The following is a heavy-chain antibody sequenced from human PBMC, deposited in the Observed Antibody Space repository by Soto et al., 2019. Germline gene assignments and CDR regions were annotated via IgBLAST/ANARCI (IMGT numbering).Heavy chain of an antibody. D-gene: IGHD3-3*01. J-gene: IGHJ4*02. CDR2: IKSKNDGGTT. CDR1: GFTFSNAW. V-gene: IGHV3-15*07. CDR3: TTELYYDFWSGYYIDY. Sequence: GGSLRLSCAASGFTFSNAWMNWVRQAPGKGLEWVGRIKSKNDGGTTDYAAPGKGRFTISRDDSKNTLYLQMNSLKTEDTAVYYCTTELYYDFWSGYYIDYWGQGTLVTVSS.